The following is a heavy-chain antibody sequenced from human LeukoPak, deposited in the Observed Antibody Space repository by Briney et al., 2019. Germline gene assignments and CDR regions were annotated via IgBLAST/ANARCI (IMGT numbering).Heavy chain of an antibody. CDR1: GFTFSSYS. CDR2: ISSSDTTI. D-gene: IGHD2-2*01. Sequence: GGSLRLSCAASGFTFSSYSMHWVRQAPGKGLEWVSYISSSDTTIYYADSVKGRFTISRDNANNSLYLQMNSLRAEDTAVYYCARGCSSTSCPGNWGQGTLVTVSS. V-gene: IGHV3-48*01. CDR3: ARGCSSTSCPGN. J-gene: IGHJ4*02.